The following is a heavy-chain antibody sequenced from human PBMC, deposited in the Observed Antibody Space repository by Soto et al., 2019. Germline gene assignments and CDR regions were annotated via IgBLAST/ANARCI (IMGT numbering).Heavy chain of an antibody. D-gene: IGHD1-1*01. CDR3: ARDIQLENTSGWPDY. CDR2: VSAYNGHT. J-gene: IGHJ4*02. Sequence: ASVKVSCKDSGYTFTNFGFSWVRQAPGQGLEWMGWVSAYNGHTNYAQNLQGRVTMTTDTSTTTAYMELRSLRSDDTAVYYCARDIQLENTSGWPDYWGQGTLVTVSS. CDR1: GYTFTNFG. V-gene: IGHV1-18*01.